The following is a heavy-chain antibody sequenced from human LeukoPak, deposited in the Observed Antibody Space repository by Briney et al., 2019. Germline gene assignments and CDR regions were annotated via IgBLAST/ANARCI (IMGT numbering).Heavy chain of an antibody. CDR2: ISDTGGRT. Sequence: GGSLRLSCAVSGITLSNYGMTWVRQAPGKGLEWVAGISDTGGRTNYADSVKGRFAISRDSPKNTLYLQMNSLRAEDTAVYFCAKRGVVIRVILVGYHKEAYYFDSSGQGALVTVSS. V-gene: IGHV3-23*01. CDR3: AKRGVVIRVILVGYHKEAYYFDS. J-gene: IGHJ4*02. D-gene: IGHD3-22*01. CDR1: GITLSNYG.